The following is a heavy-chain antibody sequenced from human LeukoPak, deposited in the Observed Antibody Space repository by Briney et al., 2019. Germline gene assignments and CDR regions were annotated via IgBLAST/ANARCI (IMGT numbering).Heavy chain of an antibody. D-gene: IGHD5-18*01. J-gene: IGHJ4*02. CDR2: INHSGST. V-gene: IGHV4-34*01. CDR3: ARGEDTAMVAPLDY. Sequence: SETLSLTCAVYGGSFSGYYWSWIRQPPGKGLEWIGEINHSGSTNYNPSLKSRVTISVDTSKNQFSLKLSSVTAADTAVYYCARGEDTAMVAPLDYGGQGTRVTVSS. CDR1: GGSFSGYY.